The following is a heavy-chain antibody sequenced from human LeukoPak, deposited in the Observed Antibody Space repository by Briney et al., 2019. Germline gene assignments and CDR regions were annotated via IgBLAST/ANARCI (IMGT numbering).Heavy chain of an antibody. CDR3: ARIGFGYSYGQGFDY. Sequence: SLRLSCAASGFTFDDYAMHWVRQAPGKGLEWVSGISWNSGSIGYADSVKGRFTISRDNAKNSLYLQMNSLRAEDTAVYYCARIGFGYSYGQGFDYWGQGTLVSVSS. V-gene: IGHV3-9*01. CDR2: ISWNSGSI. CDR1: GFTFDDYA. J-gene: IGHJ4*02. D-gene: IGHD5-18*01.